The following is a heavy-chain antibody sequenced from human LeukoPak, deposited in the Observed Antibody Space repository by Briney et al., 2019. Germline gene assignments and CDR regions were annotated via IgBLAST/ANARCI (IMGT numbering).Heavy chain of an antibody. CDR1: GGSISSYY. CDR3: ARYCSSTSCYPMGRAAFDI. CDR2: IYYSGST. D-gene: IGHD2-2*01. V-gene: IGHV4-59*08. J-gene: IGHJ3*02. Sequence: SETLSLTCTVSGGSISSYYWSWIRQPPGKGLEWIGYIYYSGSTNYNPSLKSRVTISVDTSKNQFSLKLSSVTAADTAVYYCARYCSSTSCYPMGRAAFDIWGQGTMVTVSS.